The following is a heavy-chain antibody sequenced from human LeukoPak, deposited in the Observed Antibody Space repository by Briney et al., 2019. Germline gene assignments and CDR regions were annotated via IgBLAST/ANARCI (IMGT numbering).Heavy chain of an antibody. V-gene: IGHV1-46*03. CDR2: INPSGGST. D-gene: IGHD3-3*01. Sequence: ASVKVSCKAGGYTFTSYYMHCLRQAPGQGLEWIGIINPSGGSTSYAQKFQGRVPMTRDPSTSTVYMETSSLRSEDTAVYYCARDLFWSGEIDYWGQGTLVTVSS. J-gene: IGHJ4*02. CDR1: GYTFTSYY. CDR3: ARDLFWSGEIDY.